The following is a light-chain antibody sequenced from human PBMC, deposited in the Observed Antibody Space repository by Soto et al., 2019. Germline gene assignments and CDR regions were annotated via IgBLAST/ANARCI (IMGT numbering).Light chain of an antibody. Sequence: DIQMTQSPSTLPASVGDRVTITCRASQSISSWLAWYQQKPGKAPKLLMYRASTLESGVPSRFSGSGSGTEFTLTITSLQPDDFATYYCQQYNTYSRTFGQGTKVDIK. CDR1: QSISSW. CDR2: RAS. J-gene: IGKJ1*01. V-gene: IGKV1-5*03. CDR3: QQYNTYSRT.